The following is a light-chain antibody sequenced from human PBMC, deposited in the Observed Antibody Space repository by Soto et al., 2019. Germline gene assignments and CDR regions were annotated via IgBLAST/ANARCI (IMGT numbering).Light chain of an antibody. V-gene: IGLV2-8*01. CDR3: CSYAGSNSWV. J-gene: IGLJ3*02. CDR2: EVS. Sequence: QSALTQPPSASGSPGQSVTISCTGTSSDVGGYNYVSWYQQHPGKAPKLMIYEVSKRPSGVPFRFSASKSANTASLTVSGLQAEDEADYYCCSYAGSNSWVFGGGTKLTV. CDR1: SSDVGGYNY.